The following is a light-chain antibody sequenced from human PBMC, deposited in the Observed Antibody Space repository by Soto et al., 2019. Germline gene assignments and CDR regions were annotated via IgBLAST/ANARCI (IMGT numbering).Light chain of an antibody. V-gene: IGKV3-15*01. Sequence: EIVLTQSPGTLSLSPGERATLSCRASQSVSTNLAWYQRKPDQAPRLLIYGAPTRATGIPARFSGSGSGTEFTLTISSLQSEDFAVYYCQQYNNWPRTFGLGTKVDIK. J-gene: IGKJ1*01. CDR1: QSVSTN. CDR2: GAP. CDR3: QQYNNWPRT.